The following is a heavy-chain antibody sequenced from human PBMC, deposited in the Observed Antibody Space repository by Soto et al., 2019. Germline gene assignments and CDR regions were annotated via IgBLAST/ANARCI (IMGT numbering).Heavy chain of an antibody. V-gene: IGHV4-39*01. CDR3: ARITGRHLDY. CDR2: IDYSGTA. J-gene: IGHJ4*02. D-gene: IGHD1-20*01. Sequence: SETLSLTCTVFSGSISVTNVFWGWVRQPPGKGLEWIGNIDYSGTAYFSPSLATRVTFHVDTSKNQFSLTLYSVTAADTAVYYCARITGRHLDYWGQGILVTVS. CDR1: SGSISVTNVF.